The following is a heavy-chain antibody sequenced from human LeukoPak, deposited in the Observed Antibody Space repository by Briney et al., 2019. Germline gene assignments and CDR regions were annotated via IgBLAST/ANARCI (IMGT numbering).Heavy chain of an antibody. J-gene: IGHJ3*02. CDR3: ARGYDSSGYYTLSGAFDI. CDR1: GFTFSSYW. D-gene: IGHD3-22*01. V-gene: IGHV3-74*01. Sequence: GGSLRLSCAASGFTFSSYWMHWVRQAPGKGLVWVSRINSDGSSTSYAGSVNGRFTIYRDNAKNTLYLQMNSLRAEDTAVYYCARGYDSSGYYTLSGAFDIWGQGTMVTVSS. CDR2: INSDGSST.